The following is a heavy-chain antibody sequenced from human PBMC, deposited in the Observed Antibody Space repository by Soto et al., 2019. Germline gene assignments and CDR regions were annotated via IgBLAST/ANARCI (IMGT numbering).Heavy chain of an antibody. Sequence: EVQLVESGGGSVQPGESLRLSCAASGFSFRDYDMHWVRQRKGKGLEWVSALGAARDPYYVGSVKGRFSVFRDNAQNSLFLQMNNLRVDDTAVYFCARAYLGRLPRRADYYYAMDVCGRETTVTVSS. CDR1: GFSFRDYD. V-gene: IGHV3-13*05. J-gene: IGHJ6*02. CDR3: ARAYLGRLPRRADYYYAMDV. D-gene: IGHD1-26*01. CDR2: LGAARDP.